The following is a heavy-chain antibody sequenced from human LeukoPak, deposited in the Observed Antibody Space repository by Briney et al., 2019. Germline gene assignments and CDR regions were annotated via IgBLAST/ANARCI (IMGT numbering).Heavy chain of an antibody. V-gene: IGHV3-64D*09. D-gene: IGHD2-15*01. CDR2: ISDSGGST. J-gene: IGHJ6*02. Sequence: GGSLRLSCSASGFPFSSYAMHWVRQAPGKGLEYVSAISDSGGSTYYADSVKGRFTISRDNSKNALYLQMSSLRAEDTAVYFCVRGYSFGPYGMDVWGQGTTVTVSS. CDR1: GFPFSSYA. CDR3: VRGYSFGPYGMDV.